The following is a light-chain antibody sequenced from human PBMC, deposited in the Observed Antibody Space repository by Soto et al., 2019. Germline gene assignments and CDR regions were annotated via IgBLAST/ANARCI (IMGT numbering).Light chain of an antibody. Sequence: QSVLTQPPSVSGAPGQRVSISCTGSTSNIGAPYDVHWYQHLPGTAPKLLIYGDNNRPSGVPDRFSGSKSGTSASLAIIGLQAEDEADYYCQSYDSRLSGDVFGTGTKVTV. CDR2: GDN. CDR3: QSYDSRLSGDV. CDR1: TSNIGAPYD. J-gene: IGLJ1*01. V-gene: IGLV1-40*01.